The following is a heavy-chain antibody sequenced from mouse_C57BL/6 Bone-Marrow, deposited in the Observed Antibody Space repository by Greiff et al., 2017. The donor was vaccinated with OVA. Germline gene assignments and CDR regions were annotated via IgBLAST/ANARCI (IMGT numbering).Heavy chain of an antibody. CDR3: ARHGYFLYWYFDV. Sequence: VQLKQSGPELVKPGASVKIPCKASGYTFTDYNMDWVKQSHGKSLEWIGDINPNNGGTIYNQKFKGKATLTVDKSSSTAYMELRSLTSEDTAVDYCARHGYFLYWYFDVWGTGTTVTVAS. CDR1: GYTFTDYN. CDR2: INPNNGGT. V-gene: IGHV1-18*01. J-gene: IGHJ1*03. D-gene: IGHD2-3*01.